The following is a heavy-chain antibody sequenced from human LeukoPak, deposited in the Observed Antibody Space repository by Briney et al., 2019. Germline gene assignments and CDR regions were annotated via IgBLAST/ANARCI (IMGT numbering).Heavy chain of an antibody. Sequence: GGSLRLSCATSGFTFSSYAMSWVRQAPGKGLEWVSGIGASGGSTYYADSVKGRFTISRDNSKNTLYLQMNSLRTEDTAVYYCAKAEGYDNLPGLDYWGEGTLVTVSS. J-gene: IGHJ4*02. CDR1: GFTFSSYA. CDR2: IGASGGST. D-gene: IGHD3-9*01. V-gene: IGHV3-23*01. CDR3: AKAEGYDNLPGLDY.